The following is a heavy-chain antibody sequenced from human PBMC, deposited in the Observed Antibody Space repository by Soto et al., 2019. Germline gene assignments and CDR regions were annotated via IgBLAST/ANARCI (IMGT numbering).Heavy chain of an antibody. D-gene: IGHD3-22*01. V-gene: IGHV1-69*13. J-gene: IGHJ4*02. CDR1: GGTFSSYT. CDR3: ARGRGWYYYDSSGPFDY. Sequence: SVKVSCKASGGTFSSYTISWVRQAPGQGLEWMGRIIPIFGTANYAQKFQGRVTITADESTSTAYMELSSLRSEDTAVYYCARGRGWYYYDSSGPFDYWGQGTLVTVSS. CDR2: IIPIFGTA.